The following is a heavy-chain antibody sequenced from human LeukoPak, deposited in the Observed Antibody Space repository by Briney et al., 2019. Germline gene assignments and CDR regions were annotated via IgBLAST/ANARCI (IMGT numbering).Heavy chain of an antibody. CDR3: ARDRGGSGWYSYYYYYMDV. CDR1: GGSISSYH. V-gene: IGHV4-59*01. CDR2: IYYSGST. Sequence: PSETLSLTCTVSGGSISSYHWSWIRQPPGQGLEWIGYIYYSGSTNYNPSLKSRVTISVDTSKNQFSLKLSSVTAAATAVYYCARDRGGSGWYSYYYYYMDVWGKGTTVTVSS. D-gene: IGHD6-19*01. J-gene: IGHJ6*03.